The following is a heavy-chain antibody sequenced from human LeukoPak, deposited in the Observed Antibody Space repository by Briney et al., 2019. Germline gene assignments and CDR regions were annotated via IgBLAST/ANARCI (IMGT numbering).Heavy chain of an antibody. CDR1: GYTFTGYY. V-gene: IGHV1-2*02. D-gene: IGHD3-3*01. CDR2: INPNSGGT. Sequence: GASVKVSCKASGYTFTGYYMHWVRQAPGQGLEWMGWINPNSGGTNYAQNFQGRVTMTRDTSISTAYLELSRLRSDDTAVYCASGGGADYWSGYYLDYWGQGTLVTVSS. CDR3: SGGGADYWSGYYLDY. J-gene: IGHJ4*02.